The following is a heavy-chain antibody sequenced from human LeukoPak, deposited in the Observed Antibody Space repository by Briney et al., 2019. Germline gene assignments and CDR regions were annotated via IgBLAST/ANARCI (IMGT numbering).Heavy chain of an antibody. CDR2: LYSGGRT. CDR3: ASLYSYGMDV. V-gene: IGHV3-53*01. Sequence: QAGGSLRLSCAASGFSLRSFAMSWVRQAPGKGLEWVSVLYSGGRTYYADSVKGRFTISRDNSKNTLYLQMNSLRAEDTAVYYCASLYSYGMDVWGQGTTVTVSS. CDR1: GFSLRSFA. J-gene: IGHJ6*02. D-gene: IGHD2-2*02.